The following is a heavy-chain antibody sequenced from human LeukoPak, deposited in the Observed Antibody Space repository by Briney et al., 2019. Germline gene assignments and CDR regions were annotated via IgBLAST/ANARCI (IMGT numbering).Heavy chain of an antibody. Sequence: ASVKVSCKASGGTFSSYAISWVRQAPGQGLEWMGGIIPIFGTANYAQKFQGRVTITTDESTSTAYMELSSLRSEDTAVYYCARGGNCSSTSCYASRAFDIWGQGTMVTVSS. CDR3: ARGGNCSSTSCYASRAFDI. V-gene: IGHV1-69*05. J-gene: IGHJ3*02. D-gene: IGHD2-2*01. CDR2: IIPIFGTA. CDR1: GGTFSSYA.